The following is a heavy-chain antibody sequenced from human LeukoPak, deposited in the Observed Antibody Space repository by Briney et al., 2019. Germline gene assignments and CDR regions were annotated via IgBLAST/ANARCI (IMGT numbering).Heavy chain of an antibody. CDR1: GFTFSSYT. CDR3: ARDSVEVRGVIIPYYFDY. J-gene: IGHJ4*02. D-gene: IGHD3-10*01. V-gene: IGHV3-30-3*01. CDR2: ISYDGSNK. Sequence: GGSLRLSCAASGFTFSSYTMHWVRQAPGKGLEWVAVISYDGSNKYYADSVKGRFTISRDNSKNTLYLQMNSLRAEDTAVYYCARDSVEVRGVIIPYYFDYWGQGTLVTVSS.